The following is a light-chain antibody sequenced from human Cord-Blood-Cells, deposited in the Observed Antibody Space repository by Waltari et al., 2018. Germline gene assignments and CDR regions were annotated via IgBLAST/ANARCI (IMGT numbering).Light chain of an antibody. CDR3: QQYNSYSST. CDR2: KAS. J-gene: IGKJ4*01. CDR1: QSISSW. Sequence: DIQMTQSPSTLSASVGDRVTITCRASQSISSWLAWYQQKPGKAPKLLIYKASSLESGVPSRFSGSGSGTEFTLTNSSLQPDDFATYYCQQYNSYSSTFGGGTKVEIK. V-gene: IGKV1-5*03.